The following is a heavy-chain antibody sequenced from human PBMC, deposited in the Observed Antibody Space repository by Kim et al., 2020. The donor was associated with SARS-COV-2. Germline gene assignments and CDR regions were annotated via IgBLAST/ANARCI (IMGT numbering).Heavy chain of an antibody. V-gene: IGHV3-23*01. CDR3: AGICGTTSCSDDY. D-gene: IGHD2-2*01. Sequence: YADPVRGRVTTSRDNTKSTVYLQMNSVRAEDTAVYYCAGICGTTSCSDDYWGQGTLVTVSS. J-gene: IGHJ4*02.